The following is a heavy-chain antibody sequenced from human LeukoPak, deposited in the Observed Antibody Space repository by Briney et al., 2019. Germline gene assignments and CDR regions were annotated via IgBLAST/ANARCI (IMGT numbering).Heavy chain of an antibody. CDR2: ISSSGSTI. CDR3: AGPTAARPGGSSRNWYFDL. J-gene: IGHJ2*01. D-gene: IGHD6-6*01. Sequence: PGGSLRLSCAASGFTFSDYYMSWIRQAPGKGLEWVSYISSSGSTIYYADSVKGRFTISRDNAKNSLYLQMNSLRAEDTAVYYCAGPTAARPGGSSRNWYFDLWGRGTLVTVSS. CDR1: GFTFSDYY. V-gene: IGHV3-11*04.